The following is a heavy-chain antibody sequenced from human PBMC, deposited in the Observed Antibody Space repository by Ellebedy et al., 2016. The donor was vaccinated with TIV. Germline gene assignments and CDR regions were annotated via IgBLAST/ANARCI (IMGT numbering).Heavy chain of an antibody. D-gene: IGHD2-21*02. CDR1: GYTFTSYG. J-gene: IGHJ5*02. V-gene: IGHV1-69*13. CDR3: ASDRRAYCGGDCPSWFDP. Sequence: AASVKVSCKAAGYTFTSYGVSWVRQAPGQGLEWMGGLIPIFATTSYAQKFQGRVTITADEFTSTAYMELSSLRSEDTAVYYCASDRRAYCGGDCPSWFDPWGQGTLVTVSP. CDR2: LIPIFATT.